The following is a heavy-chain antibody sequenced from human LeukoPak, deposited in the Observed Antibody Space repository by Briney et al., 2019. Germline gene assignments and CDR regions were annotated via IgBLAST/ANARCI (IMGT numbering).Heavy chain of an antibody. CDR2: IIPIFGTA. D-gene: IGHD3-22*01. CDR1: GGTFSSYA. V-gene: IGHV1-69*01. J-gene: IGHJ4*02. Sequence: ASVKVSCEASGGTFSSYAISWVRQAPGQGLEWMGGIIPIFGTANYAQKFQGRVTITADESTSTAYMELSSLRSEDTAVYYCARTPSYYYDSSGYYYPFDYWGQGTLVTVSS. CDR3: ARTPSYYYDSSGYYYPFDY.